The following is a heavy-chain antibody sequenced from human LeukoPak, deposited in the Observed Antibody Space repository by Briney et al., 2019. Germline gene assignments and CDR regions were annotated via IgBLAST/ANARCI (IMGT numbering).Heavy chain of an antibody. V-gene: IGHV1-18*01. J-gene: IGHJ4*02. D-gene: IGHD3-9*01. Sequence: ASVKVSCKASGYTFTSYGISWVRQAPGQGLEWMGWIGAYNGNTNYAQKLQGRVTMTTDTSTSTAYMELRSLRSDDTAVYYCARDWVIFTRGYFDYWGQGTLVTVSS. CDR2: IGAYNGNT. CDR1: GYTFTSYG. CDR3: ARDWVIFTRGYFDY.